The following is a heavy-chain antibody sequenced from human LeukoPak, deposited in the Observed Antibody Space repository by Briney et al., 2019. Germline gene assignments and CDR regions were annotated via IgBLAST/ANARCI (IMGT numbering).Heavy chain of an antibody. CDR1: GGTFSSYA. Sequence: SVKVSCKASGGTFSSYAISWVRQAPGQGLEWMGGIIPIFGTANYAQKFQGRVTITADESTSTAYMELSSLRSEDTAVYYCASRFYDILTGYVNYFDYWGQGTLVTVSS. D-gene: IGHD3-9*01. J-gene: IGHJ4*02. CDR2: IIPIFGTA. CDR3: ASRFYDILTGYVNYFDY. V-gene: IGHV1-69*13.